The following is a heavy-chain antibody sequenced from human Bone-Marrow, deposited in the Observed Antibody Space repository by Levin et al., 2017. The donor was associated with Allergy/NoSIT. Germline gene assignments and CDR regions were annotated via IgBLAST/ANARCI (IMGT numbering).Heavy chain of an antibody. Sequence: EASVKVSCAASGFTFSSHWMYWVRQGPEKGLVWVSRINSDGSTTNYADSVKGRFTISRDNAKKTLYLQMNSLRAEDTALYYCGRGGSTIFGVVPLWGQGTMVTVSS. CDR1: GFTFSSHW. CDR2: INSDGSTT. D-gene: IGHD3-3*01. CDR3: GRGGSTIFGVVPL. J-gene: IGHJ3*01. V-gene: IGHV3-74*01.